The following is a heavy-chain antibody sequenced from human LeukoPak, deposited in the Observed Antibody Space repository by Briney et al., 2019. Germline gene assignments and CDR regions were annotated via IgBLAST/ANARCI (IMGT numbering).Heavy chain of an antibody. V-gene: IGHV4-59*03. CDR3: ATHYSDSSAYVHYLDS. CDR2: VHYSGST. Sequence: SETLSLTCTVSGGYISGFYWSWIRQPPEKGLEWIGYVHYSGSTNYNPSLKSRVIISVDSSKNQFSLKLSSATAADTAVYYCATHYSDSSAYVHYLDSWGRGTLVTVSS. J-gene: IGHJ4*02. D-gene: IGHD3-22*01. CDR1: GGYISGFY.